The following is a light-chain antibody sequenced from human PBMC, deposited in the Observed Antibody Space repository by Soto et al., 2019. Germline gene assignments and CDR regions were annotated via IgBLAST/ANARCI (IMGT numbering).Light chain of an antibody. Sequence: ETVMTQSPGTLSVSPGEIATLFFSASQSVTTNLAWYQHKPGQSPRLLISGASTGASGIPPRFSGSGSGTEFTLTIDRLQSADFAVYYCQQYDRWPVTFGGGTKVDI. CDR1: QSVTTN. CDR2: GAS. V-gene: IGKV3-15*01. J-gene: IGKJ4*01. CDR3: QQYDRWPVT.